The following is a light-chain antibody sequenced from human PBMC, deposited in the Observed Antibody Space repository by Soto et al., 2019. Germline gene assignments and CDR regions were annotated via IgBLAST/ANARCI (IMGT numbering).Light chain of an antibody. CDR1: SSNIGAGYD. V-gene: IGLV1-40*01. Sequence: QSVLTQPPSVSGAPGQRVTISCTGGSSNIGAGYDVHWYQQLPGTAPKLLIYGNSNRPSGVPDRFSGSKSGTSAYLAITGFHPEDEAAYYSQSYHRILSAARVFASGTKV. CDR3: QSYHRILSAARV. CDR2: GNS. J-gene: IGLJ1*01.